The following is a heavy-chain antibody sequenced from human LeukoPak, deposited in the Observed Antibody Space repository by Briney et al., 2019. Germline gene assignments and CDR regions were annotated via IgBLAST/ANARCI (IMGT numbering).Heavy chain of an antibody. CDR1: GYTFTGYY. Sequence: ASVKVSCKASGYTFTGYYMHWVRQAPGQGLEWMGWINPNSGGTDYAQKFQGRVTMTRDTSISTAYMELRRLRSDDTAVSYCARPHRYYDSSGYLGAWGQGTLVTVSS. CDR3: ARPHRYYDSSGYLGA. J-gene: IGHJ5*02. CDR2: INPNSGGT. V-gene: IGHV1-2*02. D-gene: IGHD3-22*01.